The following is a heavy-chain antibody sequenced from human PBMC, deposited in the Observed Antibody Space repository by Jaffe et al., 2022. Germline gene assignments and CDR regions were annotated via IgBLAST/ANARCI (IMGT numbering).Heavy chain of an antibody. CDR3: VRLDTASSGSVDS. D-gene: IGHD6-13*01. Sequence: DVQLVQSGAEGKKSGESLKISCKGSGYDFSNYWIGWVRQMPGKGLEWMGVIFPGDSNTRYSPSFQGQVTFSADKSINTAYLQWGSLKASDTAMYYCVRLDTASSGSVDSWGRGTLVTVSS. J-gene: IGHJ4*02. V-gene: IGHV5-51*03. CDR2: IFPGDSNT. CDR1: GYDFSNYW.